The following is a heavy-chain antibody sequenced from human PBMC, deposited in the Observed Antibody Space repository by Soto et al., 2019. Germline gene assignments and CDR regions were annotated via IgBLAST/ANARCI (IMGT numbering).Heavy chain of an antibody. V-gene: IGHV1-3*01. CDR1: GYTFTSYA. J-gene: IGHJ1*01. Sequence: ASVKVSCKASGYTFTSYAMHWVRQAPGQGLEWMGWINAGNGNTKYSQKFQGRVTITRDTSASTAYMELSSLRSEDTAVYYCARLSSGWYAEYFQHWGQDTLVTVSS. CDR2: INAGNGNT. CDR3: ARLSSGWYAEYFQH. D-gene: IGHD6-19*01.